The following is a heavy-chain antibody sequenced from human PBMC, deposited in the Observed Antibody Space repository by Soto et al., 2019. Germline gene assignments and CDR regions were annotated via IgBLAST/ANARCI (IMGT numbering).Heavy chain of an antibody. V-gene: IGHV1-69*02. CDR3: ARNGVGTYHFDY. Sequence: ASVKVSCKTSGGTFSTYTISWVRQAPGQGLEWMGRVIPILNMANYAQKFQGRVTMTRDTSASTVYMELSSLRSEDTAVYYCARNGVGTYHFDYWGQGTLVTVSS. D-gene: IGHD1-1*01. J-gene: IGHJ4*02. CDR1: GGTFSTYT. CDR2: VIPILNMA.